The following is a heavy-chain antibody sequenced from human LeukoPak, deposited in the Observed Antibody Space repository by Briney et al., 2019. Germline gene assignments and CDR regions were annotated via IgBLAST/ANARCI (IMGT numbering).Heavy chain of an antibody. D-gene: IGHD2-2*01. CDR2: ISSSSSYI. V-gene: IGHV3-21*01. J-gene: IGHJ4*02. CDR3: AREGGIVVVPAAPDY. CDR1: GFTFSSYS. Sequence: KTGGSLRLSCAASGFTFSSYSMNWVRQAPGKGLEWVSSISSSSSYIYYADSVKGRFTISRDNAKNSLYLQMNSLRAEDTAVYYCAREGGIVVVPAAPDYWGQGTLVTVSS.